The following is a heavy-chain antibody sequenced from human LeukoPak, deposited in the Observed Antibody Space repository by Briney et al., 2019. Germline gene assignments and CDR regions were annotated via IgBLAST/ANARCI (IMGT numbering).Heavy chain of an antibody. CDR2: IIPILGTA. Sequence: SVNVSCKASGGTFSSYAISWVRQAPGPGLEWMGGIIPILGTANYAQKFQGRVTITADESTSTAYMELSSLRPEDTAVYYCARAVLGYSYGSGDYYYYYMDVWGKGTTVTISS. V-gene: IGHV1-69*13. CDR3: ARAVLGYSYGSGDYYYYYMDV. D-gene: IGHD5-18*01. CDR1: GGTFSSYA. J-gene: IGHJ6*03.